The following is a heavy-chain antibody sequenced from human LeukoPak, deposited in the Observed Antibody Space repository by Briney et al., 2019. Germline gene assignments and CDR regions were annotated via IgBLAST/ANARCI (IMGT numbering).Heavy chain of an antibody. D-gene: IGHD2-2*01. CDR2: ISSSGSTI. Sequence: GGSLRLSCAASGFTFSDYYRSWIRQAPGKGLEWVSYISSSGSTIYYADSVKGRFPISRDNAKNSLYLQMNSLRAEDTAVYYCARVGVVPAAMEAYYFDYWGQGTLVTVSS. V-gene: IGHV3-11*01. CDR1: GFTFSDYY. J-gene: IGHJ4*02. CDR3: ARVGVVPAAMEAYYFDY.